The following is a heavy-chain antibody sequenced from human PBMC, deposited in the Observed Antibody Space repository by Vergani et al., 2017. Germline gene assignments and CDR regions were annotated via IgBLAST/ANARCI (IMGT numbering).Heavy chain of an antibody. D-gene: IGHD3-22*01. J-gene: IGHJ6*02. CDR1: GGSFSGYY. Sequence: QVQLQQWGAGLLKPSETLSLTCAVYGGSFSGYYWSWIRQPPGKGLEWIGEINHSGSTNYNPSLKSRVTISVDTSKNQFSLKLRFVTAADTAVYYCARVITYYYDSSGYYVPYYYYGMDVWGQGTTVTVSS. V-gene: IGHV4-34*01. CDR3: ARVITYYYDSSGYYVPYYYYGMDV. CDR2: INHSGST.